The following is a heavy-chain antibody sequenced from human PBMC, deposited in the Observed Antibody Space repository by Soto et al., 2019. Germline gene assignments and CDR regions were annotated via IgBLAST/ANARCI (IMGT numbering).Heavy chain of an antibody. CDR2: ISGSGGST. J-gene: IGHJ4*02. Sequence: LRLSCAASGFTFSSYAMSWVRQAPGKGLEWVSAISGSGGSTYYADSVKGRFTISRDNSKNTLYLQMNSLRAEDTAVYYCAKAEGGYCSSTSCSAWYFDYWGQGTLVTVSS. CDR3: AKAEGGYCSSTSCSAWYFDY. V-gene: IGHV3-23*01. D-gene: IGHD2-2*01. CDR1: GFTFSSYA.